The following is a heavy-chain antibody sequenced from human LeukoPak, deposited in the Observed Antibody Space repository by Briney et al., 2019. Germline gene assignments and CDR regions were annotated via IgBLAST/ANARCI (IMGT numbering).Heavy chain of an antibody. CDR3: ARDGGSVPVAGPLTMYGMDV. CDR1: GYTFTSYY. V-gene: IGHV1-46*01. CDR2: INPSGGST. D-gene: IGHD6-19*01. J-gene: IGHJ6*02. Sequence: GASVNVSCKASGYTFTSYYMHWVRQAPGQGLEWMGIINPSGGSTSYAQKFQGRVTMTRDTSTSTVYMELSSLRSEDTAVYYCARDGGSVPVAGPLTMYGMDVWGQGTTVTVSS.